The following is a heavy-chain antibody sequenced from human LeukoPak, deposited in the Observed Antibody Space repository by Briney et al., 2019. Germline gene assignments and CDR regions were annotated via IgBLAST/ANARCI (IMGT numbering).Heavy chain of an antibody. Sequence: GGSLRLSCAASGFTVGSNYMSWVRQAPGKGLEWVSVIYSGGSTYYADSVKGRFTISRDNSKNTLYLQMNSLRAEDTAVYYCARDCSGGSCYSLALDYWGQGTLVTVSS. CDR2: IYSGGST. CDR3: ARDCSGGSCYSLALDY. J-gene: IGHJ4*02. CDR1: GFTVGSNY. D-gene: IGHD2-15*01. V-gene: IGHV3-66*01.